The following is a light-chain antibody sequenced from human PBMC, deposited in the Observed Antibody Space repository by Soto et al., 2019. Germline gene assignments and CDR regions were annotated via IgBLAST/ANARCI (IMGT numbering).Light chain of an antibody. CDR3: QQYGSSPTT. J-gene: IGKJ1*01. CDR1: QSVSRNY. V-gene: IGKV3-20*01. Sequence: DILLTQSPGTLSLSPGERATLSCRASQSVSRNYLVWDQQKPGQAPRLLIYGSSGRATGIPDRFSGSGSGTDFTLTISRLEPEDFAVYYCQQYGSSPTTFGHGTKVEIK. CDR2: GSS.